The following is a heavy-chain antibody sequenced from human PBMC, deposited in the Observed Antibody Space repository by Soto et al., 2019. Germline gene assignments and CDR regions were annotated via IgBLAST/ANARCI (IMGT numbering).Heavy chain of an antibody. V-gene: IGHV4-39*01. CDR3: ARHRGQSPQSAVDV. CDR2: IFYTGST. J-gene: IGHJ6*02. Sequence: SETLSLTCIVSGGSINNSSYYWGWIRQPPGKGLEWIGSIFYTGSTYYNPSLRSRVTISVDTSKNQLSLKLTSVSAADTAVYYCARHRGQSPQSAVDVWGQGATVTVSS. CDR1: GGSINNSSYY. D-gene: IGHD6-25*01.